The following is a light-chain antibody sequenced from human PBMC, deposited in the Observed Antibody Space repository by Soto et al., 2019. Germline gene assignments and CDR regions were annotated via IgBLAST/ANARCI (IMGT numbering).Light chain of an antibody. CDR3: SSYAGSNTFV. Sequence: QSALTQPPSASGSPGQSVTISCTGTSSDVGGYNYVSWYQQHPGKAPKVMIYEVTKRPSGVPDRFSGSKSGNTASLTVSGLQAADEADYYCSSYAGSNTFVFGTGTKLTVL. J-gene: IGLJ1*01. CDR1: SSDVGGYNY. CDR2: EVT. V-gene: IGLV2-8*01.